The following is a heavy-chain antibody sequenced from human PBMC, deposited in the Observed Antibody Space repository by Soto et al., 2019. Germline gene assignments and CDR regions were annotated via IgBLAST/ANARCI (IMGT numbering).Heavy chain of an antibody. CDR2: IYYSGST. CDR1: GGSISSGDYY. Sequence: PSETLSLTCTVSGGSISSGDYYWSWIRQAPGKGLEWIGYIYYSGSTYHNPSLKSRVTISVDTSKNQFSLMLSSVTAADTAVYYCARVPGPWGQGTLVTVSS. CDR3: ARVPGP. V-gene: IGHV4-30-4*01. J-gene: IGHJ5*02.